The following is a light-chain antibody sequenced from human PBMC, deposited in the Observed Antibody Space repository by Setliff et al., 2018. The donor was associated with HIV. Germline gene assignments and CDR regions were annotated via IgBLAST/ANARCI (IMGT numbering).Light chain of an antibody. CDR1: SGDVGRYNL. J-gene: IGLJ1*01. CDR3: CSNTGSNTYV. V-gene: IGLV2-23*01. CDR2: QAS. Sequence: QSVLTQPASVSGSPGQSITISCTGTSGDVGRYNLVSWYQQQPGKPPKLMIYQASKRPSGVSNRFSGSKSGNMASLTISGLQAEDEADYYCCSNTGSNTYVFGTGTKVTV.